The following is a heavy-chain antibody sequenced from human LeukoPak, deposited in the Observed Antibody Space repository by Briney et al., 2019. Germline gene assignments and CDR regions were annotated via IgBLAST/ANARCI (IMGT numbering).Heavy chain of an antibody. CDR3: ARLPVDSYGDYGPSHY. J-gene: IGHJ4*02. Sequence: GEALKISFKGSGYRFTSYWIGWVRPMPGKGREGMGSIYPGYSDPRYSPSFQGQVTISADKSISTAYLQWSSLKASDTAMYYCARLPVDSYGDYGPSHYWGQGTLVTVSS. V-gene: IGHV5-51*01. CDR1: GYRFTSYW. D-gene: IGHD4-17*01. CDR2: IYPGYSDP.